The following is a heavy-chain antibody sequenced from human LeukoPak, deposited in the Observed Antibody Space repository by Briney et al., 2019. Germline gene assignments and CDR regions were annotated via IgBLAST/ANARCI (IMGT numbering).Heavy chain of an antibody. CDR2: IYYSGST. V-gene: IGHV4-59*01. CDR1: GGSISSYY. D-gene: IGHD2-21*01. CDR3: ARGGGGYPPYL. J-gene: IGHJ5*02. Sequence: SETLALTCTVSGGSISSYYWSWIRQPPGKGLEWIGYIYYSGSTNYNPSLKSRVTISVDTSKNQFSLKLSSVTAADTAVYYCARGGGGYPPYLWGQGTLVTVSS.